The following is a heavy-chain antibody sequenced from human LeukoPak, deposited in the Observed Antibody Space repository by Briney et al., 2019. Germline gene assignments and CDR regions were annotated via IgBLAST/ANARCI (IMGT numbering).Heavy chain of an antibody. D-gene: IGHD4-23*01. J-gene: IGHJ4*02. CDR3: ARDPTTEETVPYYFDD. Sequence: SETLSLTCAVSGGSLMGYHWNWIRQSPGKGLEGIVQFNHRGGTNYNRSLKSRVTISIDTSKNQFSLKLRSVTAADTAVYYCARDPTTEETVPYYFDDWGQGTLVTVSS. CDR2: FNHRGGT. CDR1: GGSLMGYH. V-gene: IGHV4-34*01.